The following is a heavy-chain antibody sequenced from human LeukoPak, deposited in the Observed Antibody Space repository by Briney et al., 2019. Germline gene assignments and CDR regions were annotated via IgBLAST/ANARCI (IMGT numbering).Heavy chain of an antibody. CDR1: GGSISSSIYY. CDR2: IYYSGST. D-gene: IGHD6-13*01. Sequence: SETLSLTCTVSGGSISSSIYYWGCIRQPPGKGLEWIGSIYYSGSTYYNPSLKSRVTISVDTSKNQFSLKLSSVTAADTAVYYCASLIRGSFPDVWGQGTTVTVSS. J-gene: IGHJ6*02. CDR3: ASLIRGSFPDV. V-gene: IGHV4-39*01.